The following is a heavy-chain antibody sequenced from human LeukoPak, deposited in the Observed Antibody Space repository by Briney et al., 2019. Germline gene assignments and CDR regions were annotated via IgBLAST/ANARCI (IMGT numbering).Heavy chain of an antibody. CDR3: ARGIRQWLIYY. D-gene: IGHD6-19*01. V-gene: IGHV4-39*07. J-gene: IGHJ4*02. Sequence: SETLSLTCTVSSGSISSSNYYWGWIRQPPGKGLEWIGSIYYSGNTYYNSSLKSRVTISVDTSKNQFSLKLNSVTAADTAMYYCARGIRQWLIYYWGQGTLVTVSS. CDR1: SGSISSSNYY. CDR2: IYYSGNT.